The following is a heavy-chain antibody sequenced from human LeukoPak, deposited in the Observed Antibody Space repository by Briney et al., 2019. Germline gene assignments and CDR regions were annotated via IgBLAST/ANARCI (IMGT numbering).Heavy chain of an antibody. Sequence: SDTLSLTGAVYGGSFSGYYWTWIHQPPGKGLEWIGEINHSGGTNYNPSLKSRVTISVDTSKNQFSLKLSSVTAADTAVYYCAREAVAAADYYYYYGMDVWGQGTTVTVSS. J-gene: IGHJ6*02. D-gene: IGHD6-13*01. CDR2: INHSGGT. CDR3: AREAVAAADYYYYYGMDV. V-gene: IGHV4-34*01. CDR1: GGSFSGYY.